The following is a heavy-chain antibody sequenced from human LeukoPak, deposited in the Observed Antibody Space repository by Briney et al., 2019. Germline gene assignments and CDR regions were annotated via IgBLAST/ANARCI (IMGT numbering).Heavy chain of an antibody. CDR1: GYSFTSYW. CDR2: IYPGDSDT. Sequence: GESLKISCKGSGYSFTSYWIGWVRQMPGKGLEWMGIIYPGDSDTRYSPSFQGQVTISADKSISTAYLQWSSLKASDTAMYYCARRLPGLAAAGNWFDPWGQGTLVTVSS. V-gene: IGHV5-51*01. D-gene: IGHD3/OR15-3a*01. CDR3: ARRLPGLAAAGNWFDP. J-gene: IGHJ5*02.